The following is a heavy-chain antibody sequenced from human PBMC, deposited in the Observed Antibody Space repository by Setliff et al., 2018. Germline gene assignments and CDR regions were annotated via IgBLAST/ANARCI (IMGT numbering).Heavy chain of an antibody. J-gene: IGHJ6*03. D-gene: IGHD3-10*01. V-gene: IGHV3-15*01. CDR2: IKRKTDGETT. Sequence: GGSLRLSCAASGLTFSNAWMGWVRQAPGKGLEWVGQIKRKTDGETTDYAAPVKGRFIISRDDSKRTLYLQMNSLKNEDTALYYCMSTPSGTYSTYYYYYNMDVWGKGTQVTVSS. CDR1: GLTFSNAW. CDR3: MSTPSGTYSTYYYYYNMDV.